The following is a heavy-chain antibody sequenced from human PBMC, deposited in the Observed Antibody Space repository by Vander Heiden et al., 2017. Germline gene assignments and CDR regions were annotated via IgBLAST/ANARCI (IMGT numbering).Heavy chain of an antibody. J-gene: IGHJ6*02. CDR2: IYKTGGT. D-gene: IGHD6-13*01. Sequence: QVQLQESGPGLVKPSATLSLTCTISGGSISVHYWSWIRRPPGKGLEWIGYIYKTGGTNYNPSLKSRVTISLDTSKTVFSLRLSSVTATDTAVYYCARIPALGRSWARRPFYYSYGMDVWGRGTTVTVSS. CDR3: ARIPALGRSWARRPFYYSYGMDV. CDR1: GGSISVHY. V-gene: IGHV4-59*11.